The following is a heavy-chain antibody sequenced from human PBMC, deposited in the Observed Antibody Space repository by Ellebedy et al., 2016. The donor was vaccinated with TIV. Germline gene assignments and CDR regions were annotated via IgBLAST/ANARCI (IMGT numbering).Heavy chain of an antibody. D-gene: IGHD6-19*01. CDR2: ISGSGDNT. CDR3: ARELKIPVVGTLGFDY. V-gene: IGHV3-23*01. Sequence: GGSLRLXCAASGFTFSSYAMSWVRQAPGKGLAWVSAISGSGDNTYYADSVKGRLSISRDNSKNMVWLQMNSLRVEDTATYYCARELKIPVVGTLGFDYWGQGSLVTVSS. J-gene: IGHJ4*01. CDR1: GFTFSSYA.